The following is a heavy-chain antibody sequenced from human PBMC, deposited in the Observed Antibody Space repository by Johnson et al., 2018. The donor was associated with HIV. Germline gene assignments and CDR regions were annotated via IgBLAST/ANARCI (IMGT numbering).Heavy chain of an antibody. CDR3: ARKGSSGFGGIDAFDI. CDR2: ISNSGTTI. J-gene: IGHJ3*02. D-gene: IGHD3-22*01. Sequence: VQLVESGGGVIRPGGSLRLSCVGSGFSFDDFDMSWVRQVPGKGLEWVSYISNSGTTIYYAASVEGRFTISRDNAKKSLYLQMNSLRVEDTAVYYCARKGSSGFGGIDAFDIWGQGTMVTVSS. CDR1: GFSFDDFD. V-gene: IGHV3-48*03.